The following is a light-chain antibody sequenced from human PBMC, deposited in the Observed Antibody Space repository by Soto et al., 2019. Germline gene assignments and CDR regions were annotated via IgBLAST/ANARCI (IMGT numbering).Light chain of an antibody. J-gene: IGKJ1*01. CDR3: QQYNNFWT. V-gene: IGKV1-5*01. CDR1: QSISSW. CDR2: DAS. Sequence: DIQMTQSPSILSSSFGDRVTITCRASQSISSWLAWYQQKPGKAPNLLIYDASTLESGVPSRFSGSGSGTEFTLTISSLQPDDFATDYCQQYNNFWTFGQGTKVDIK.